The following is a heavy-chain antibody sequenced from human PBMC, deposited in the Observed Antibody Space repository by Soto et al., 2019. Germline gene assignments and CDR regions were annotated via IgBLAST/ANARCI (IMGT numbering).Heavy chain of an antibody. D-gene: IGHD2-15*01. V-gene: IGHV1-69*06. Sequence: QVQLVQSGPEVKKPGSSVKISCKASGGSLSTNPISWVRQAPGQGLEWMGGTGSGTGPGNHAQKFQGRLTVTADKSASTVYLELTNLSSKDAADYYCARRHSGGFFRFFDSWGQGTLVTVSS. CDR3: ARRHSGGFFRFFDS. J-gene: IGHJ4*02. CDR2: TGSGTGPG. CDR1: GGSLSTNP.